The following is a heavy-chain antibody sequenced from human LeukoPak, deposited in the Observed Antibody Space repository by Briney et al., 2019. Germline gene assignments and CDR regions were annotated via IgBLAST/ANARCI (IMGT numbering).Heavy chain of an antibody. V-gene: IGHV3-21*04. CDR2: ISSSSSYK. Sequence: GGSLRLSCVASGFTFSSYSMNWVRQAPGKGLEWVSSISSSSSYKYYTDSVKGRFTISRDNAKNSLYLQMNSLRAEDTAVYYCAKGVVVVPAADYYFDYWGQGTLVTVSS. D-gene: IGHD2-2*01. CDR1: GFTFSSYS. J-gene: IGHJ4*02. CDR3: AKGVVVVPAADYYFDY.